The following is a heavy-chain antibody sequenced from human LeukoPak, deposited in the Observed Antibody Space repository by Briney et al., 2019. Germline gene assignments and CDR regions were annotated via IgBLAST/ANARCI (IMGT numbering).Heavy chain of an antibody. CDR2: IYSGGST. CDR1: GFTVSSSY. J-gene: IGHJ4*02. Sequence: GGSLRLSCVASGFTVSSSYMSWVRQAPGKGLGWVSVIYSGGSTYYAESVKGRFTISRDNSKNTLYLQMNSLRAEDTAVYYCAREAGGKVVAATLWGQGTLVTVSS. V-gene: IGHV3-66*01. D-gene: IGHD2-15*01. CDR3: AREAGGKVVAATL.